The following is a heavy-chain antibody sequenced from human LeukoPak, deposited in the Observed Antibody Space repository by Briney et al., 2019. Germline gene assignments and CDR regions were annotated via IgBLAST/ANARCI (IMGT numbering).Heavy chain of an antibody. V-gene: IGHV3-53*01. Sequence: TGGSLSLSFAASGFTVSSNYMSWARQAPGKGLEWVSVIYSGGSTYYADSVRGRFTISRDNSKNTLYLQMNSLRAEDTAVYYCARAVADLFDYWGQGTLVTVSS. D-gene: IGHD6-19*01. J-gene: IGHJ4*02. CDR3: ARAVADLFDY. CDR1: GFTVSSNY. CDR2: IYSGGST.